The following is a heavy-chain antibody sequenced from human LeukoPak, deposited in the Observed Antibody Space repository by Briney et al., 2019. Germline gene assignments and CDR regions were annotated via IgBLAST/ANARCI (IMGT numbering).Heavy chain of an antibody. CDR2: IWSDGSTK. CDR3: ARGGDQYSSSPQEY. V-gene: IGHV3-33*01. D-gene: IGHD6-6*01. CDR1: GFTFRSYG. Sequence: GGSLTLSCVASGFTFRSYGIHWVRRAPGKGLEWVAVIWSDGSTKFYAASVKGRFTISRDDSKNTLYLQMNILRADDTAVYYCARGGDQYSSSPQEYWGQGTLVTVSS. J-gene: IGHJ4*02.